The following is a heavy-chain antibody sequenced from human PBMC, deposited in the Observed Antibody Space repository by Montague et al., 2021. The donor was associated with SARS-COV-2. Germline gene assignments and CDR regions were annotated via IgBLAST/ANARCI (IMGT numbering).Heavy chain of an antibody. V-gene: IGHV4-39*07. Sequence: SETLSLTCTVSGISISSSSYYWGWIRQPPGKGLEWIGCIYCSCSSYYTPSRQIPVTISVDTSKNHFSLKLSSVTAAATAVYYCARVGRQQLVRLSGMDVWGQGTTVTVSS. D-gene: IGHD6-13*01. J-gene: IGHJ6*02. CDR2: IYCSCSS. CDR1: GISISSSSYY. CDR3: ARVGRQQLVRLSGMDV.